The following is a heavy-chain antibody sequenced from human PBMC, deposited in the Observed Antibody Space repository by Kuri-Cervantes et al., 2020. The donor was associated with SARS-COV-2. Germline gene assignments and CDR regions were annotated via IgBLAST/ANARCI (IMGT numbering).Heavy chain of an antibody. Sequence: SETLPLTCTVSGGSISSSSYYWGWIRQPPGKGLEWIGSIYYSGSTYYNPSLKSRVTISVDTSKNQFSLKLSSVTAADTAVYYCASRPITMVRGVIKYYFDYWGQGTLVTVSS. CDR3: ASRPITMVRGVIKYYFDY. J-gene: IGHJ4*02. V-gene: IGHV4-39*01. D-gene: IGHD3-10*01. CDR2: IYYSGST. CDR1: GGSISSSSYY.